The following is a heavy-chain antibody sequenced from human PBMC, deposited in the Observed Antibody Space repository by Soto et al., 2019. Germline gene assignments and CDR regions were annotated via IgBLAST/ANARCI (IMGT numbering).Heavy chain of an antibody. Sequence: GRSLRVSCVAFGFACISYAMSWVRQAPGRGLEWVLAVRGRGGSAYYADSVEGGFTISRDNSMNTLYLQMDRLRGDDTAVCYCAKVGAFWSGYSGVYYYYGMDVWGQGTTVTVSS. CDR1: GFACISYA. CDR2: VRGRGGSA. V-gene: IGHV3-23*01. D-gene: IGHD3-3*01. J-gene: IGHJ6*02. CDR3: AKVGAFWSGYSGVYYYYGMDV.